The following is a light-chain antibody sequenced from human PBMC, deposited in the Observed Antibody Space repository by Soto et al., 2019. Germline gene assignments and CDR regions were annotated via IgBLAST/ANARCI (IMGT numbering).Light chain of an antibody. CDR1: SSDVGGYNY. CDR2: EVS. J-gene: IGLJ3*02. V-gene: IGLV2-14*01. CDR3: SSYTTSGTHV. Sequence: QSALTQPASVSGSPGQSITISCTGTSSDVGGYNYLSWYQQHPGKAPKVMIYEVSNRPSGVSNRFSGSKSGNTASLTISGLPAEDEADYFCSSYTTSGTHVFGGGTKVTVL.